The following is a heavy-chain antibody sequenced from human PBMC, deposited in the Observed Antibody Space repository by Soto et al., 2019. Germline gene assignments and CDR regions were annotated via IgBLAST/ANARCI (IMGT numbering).Heavy chain of an antibody. J-gene: IGHJ3*02. CDR1: GYTFTSYA. Sequence: ASVKVSCKASGYTFTSYAMHWVRQAPGQRLEWMGWINAGNGNTKYSQKFQGRVTITRDTSASTAYMELSSLRSEDTAVYYCARDPSVLRFLEWLPNDAFDIWGQGTMVTVSS. CDR2: INAGNGNT. V-gene: IGHV1-3*01. CDR3: ARDPSVLRFLEWLPNDAFDI. D-gene: IGHD3-3*01.